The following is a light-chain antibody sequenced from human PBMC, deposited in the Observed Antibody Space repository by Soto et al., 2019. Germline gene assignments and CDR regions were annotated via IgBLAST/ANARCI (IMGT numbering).Light chain of an antibody. CDR3: QQYNNWPPMA. V-gene: IGKV3-15*01. Sequence: EIVMTQSPATLSVSPGERATLSCRASQSVSSNLAWYQQKPGQAPRLLIYGASTRATGIPARFSGSGSGTDFTPTILRLQSEDFAVYYCQQYNNWPPMAFGQGTKVEIK. CDR2: GAS. CDR1: QSVSSN. J-gene: IGKJ1*01.